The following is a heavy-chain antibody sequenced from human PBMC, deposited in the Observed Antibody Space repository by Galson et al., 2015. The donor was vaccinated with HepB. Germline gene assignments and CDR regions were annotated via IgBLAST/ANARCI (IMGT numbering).Heavy chain of an antibody. Sequence: SVKVSCKASGYTFISYGISWVRQAPGQGLEWMGWISAYNGKTYYAQKLQGRVTLTTDTSTSIVYMELRRLRSDDTAVYYCARGYMEFYDFWSGYNPDYFDSWGQGTLVTVSS. J-gene: IGHJ4*02. CDR1: GYTFISYG. V-gene: IGHV1-18*01. CDR3: ARGYMEFYDFWSGYNPDYFDS. CDR2: ISAYNGKT. D-gene: IGHD3-3*01.